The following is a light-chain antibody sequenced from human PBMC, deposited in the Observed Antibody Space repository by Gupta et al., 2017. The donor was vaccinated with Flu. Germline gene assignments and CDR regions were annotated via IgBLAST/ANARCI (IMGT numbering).Light chain of an antibody. CDR2: SDK. J-gene: IGLJ3*02. CDR1: SSNVGENS. V-gene: IGLV1-44*01. Sequence: QSVVTQPPSASGPPGQRVTISFSGSSSNVGENSVNWYHQLPGTAPNLLIFSDKQRPSGVPDRFSGSKSGTTAPLAITGLQSDDEADYYCATWDDSLNGPVFGGGTKLTVL. CDR3: ATWDDSLNGPV.